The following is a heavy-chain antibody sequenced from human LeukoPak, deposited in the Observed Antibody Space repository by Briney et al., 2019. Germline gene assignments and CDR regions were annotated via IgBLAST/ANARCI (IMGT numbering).Heavy chain of an antibody. D-gene: IGHD5-18*01. Sequence: GGSLRLSCAASGFTFRSYWMHWVRQAPGKGLVWVSRINSDGGTTSYADSVKGRVTISRDNAKNTLYLQMNSLRAEDTAVYYCARSYSYGGIHYWGQGTLVTVSS. J-gene: IGHJ4*02. V-gene: IGHV3-74*01. CDR2: INSDGGTT. CDR1: GFTFRSYW. CDR3: ARSYSYGGIHY.